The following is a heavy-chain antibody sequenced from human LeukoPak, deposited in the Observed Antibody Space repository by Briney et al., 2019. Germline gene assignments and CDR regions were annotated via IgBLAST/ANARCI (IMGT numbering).Heavy chain of an antibody. CDR3: AKEFSSSWYYYFDY. Sequence: GGSLRLSYAASEFTFSSYAMSWVRQAPGKGLEWVSAISGSGGTTYYTDSVKGRFTISRDNSKNTLYLQMNSLRAEDTAVYYCAKEFSSSWYYYFDYWGQGTLVTVSS. J-gene: IGHJ4*02. CDR1: EFTFSSYA. V-gene: IGHV3-23*01. CDR2: ISGSGGTT. D-gene: IGHD6-13*01.